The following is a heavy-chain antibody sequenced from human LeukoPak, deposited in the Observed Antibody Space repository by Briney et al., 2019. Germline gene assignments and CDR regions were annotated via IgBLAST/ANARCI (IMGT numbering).Heavy chain of an antibody. D-gene: IGHD3-16*02. CDR2: ISSSSSYI. V-gene: IGHV3-21*01. J-gene: IGHJ4*02. CDR3: ARSLNMITFGGVIADFDY. Sequence: GGSLRLSCAASGFTFSSYSMNWVRQAPGKGLEWVSSISSSSSYIYYADSVKGRFTISRDNAKNSLYLQMNSLRAEDTAVYYCARSLNMITFGGVIADFDYWGQGTLVTVSS. CDR1: GFTFSSYS.